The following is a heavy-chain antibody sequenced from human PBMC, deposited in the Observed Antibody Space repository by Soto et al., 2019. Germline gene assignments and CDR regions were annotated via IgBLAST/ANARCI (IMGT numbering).Heavy chain of an antibody. D-gene: IGHD4-17*01. CDR2: ISYDGSNK. CDR1: GFTFSSYG. V-gene: IGHV3-30*18. Sequence: QVQLVESGGGVVQPGRSLRLSCAASGFTFSSYGMHWVRQAPGKGLEWVAVISYDGSNKYYADSVKGRFTISRDNSKNTLYLQMNSLRAEDTAVYYRAKLPDRGDYVFYYYGMDVWGQGTTVTVSS. J-gene: IGHJ6*02. CDR3: AKLPDRGDYVFYYYGMDV.